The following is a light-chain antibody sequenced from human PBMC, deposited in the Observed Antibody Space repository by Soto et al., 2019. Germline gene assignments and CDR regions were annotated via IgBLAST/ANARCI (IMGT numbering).Light chain of an antibody. J-gene: IGKJ3*01. Sequence: EIVMTQSPATLSVSPGERATLSCRASQSVINNLAWYQQKPGQAPRLLIYGASTRATGIPARFSGSGSGTEFTLTISSLQSEDFAVYYCQQYNSWPPFTFGPGTKVD. CDR3: QQYNSWPPFT. CDR1: QSVINN. CDR2: GAS. V-gene: IGKV3-15*01.